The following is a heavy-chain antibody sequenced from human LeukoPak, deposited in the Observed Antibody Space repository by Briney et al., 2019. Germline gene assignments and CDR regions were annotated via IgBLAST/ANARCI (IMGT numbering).Heavy chain of an antibody. CDR2: INHNGVSR. V-gene: IGHV3-74*01. Sequence: GGSLRLSSADSGFTFSGAWMHSVREAPGAGLVWGSRINHNGVSRAYADFVKGRFTMSRDDARGTVYLQMDSLSADDTAVYYCARVPGYVGYFYGMDVWGQGTTVTVSS. CDR1: GFTFSGAW. D-gene: IGHD2-15*01. CDR3: ARVPGYVGYFYGMDV. J-gene: IGHJ6*02.